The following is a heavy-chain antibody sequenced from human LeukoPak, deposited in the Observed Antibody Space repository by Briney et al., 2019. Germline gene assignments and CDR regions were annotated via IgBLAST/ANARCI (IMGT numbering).Heavy chain of an antibody. CDR3: ARDLGEMATTETDY. CDR1: GYTFTSYG. CDR2: ISAYNGNT. J-gene: IGHJ4*02. V-gene: IGHV1-18*01. Sequence: ASVKVSCKASGYTFTSYGISWVRQAPGQGLGWMGWISAYNGNTNYAQKFQGRVTMTRDMSTSTVYMELSSLRSEDTAVYYCARDLGEMATTETDYWGQGTLVTVSS. D-gene: IGHD5-24*01.